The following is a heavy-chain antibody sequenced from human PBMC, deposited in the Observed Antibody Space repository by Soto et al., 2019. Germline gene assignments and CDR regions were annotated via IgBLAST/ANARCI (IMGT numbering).Heavy chain of an antibody. V-gene: IGHV1-69*06. CDR2: IIPIFGTA. J-gene: IGHJ5*02. CDR1: GGTFSSYA. D-gene: IGHD6-13*01. CDR3: ARDASLAAAGTTPLGP. Sequence: QVQLVQSGAEVKKPGSSVKVSCKASGGTFSSYAISWVRQAPGQGLEWMGGIIPIFGTANYAQKFQGRVTITADKSTSTAYMELSSLRSQDTAVYYCARDASLAAAGTTPLGPWGQGTLVTVSS.